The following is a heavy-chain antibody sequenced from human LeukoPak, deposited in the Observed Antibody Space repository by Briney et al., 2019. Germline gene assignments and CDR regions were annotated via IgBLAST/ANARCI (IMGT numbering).Heavy chain of an antibody. CDR3: AKAVGSSGSREYYFDY. CDR1: GFTFDDYA. V-gene: IGHV3-9*01. CDR2: VSWNRGTI. D-gene: IGHD1-26*01. J-gene: IGHJ4*02. Sequence: GGSLRLSCAASGFTFDDYAMHWVRQAPGKGMEWVSGVSWNRGTIGYADSVKGRFTISRDNAKNSLYLQMNSLRAEDTALYYCAKAVGSSGSREYYFDYWGLGTLVTVSS.